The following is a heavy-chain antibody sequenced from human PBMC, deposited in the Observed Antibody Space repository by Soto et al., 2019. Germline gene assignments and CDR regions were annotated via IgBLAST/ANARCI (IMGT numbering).Heavy chain of an antibody. CDR2: LAVILGTP. V-gene: IGHV1-69*01. Sequence: QVQLMQSGSEVKKPGSSVKISCKAFGGTFNSNAFIWVRQVPGQGLEWMGGLAVILGTPNYAQKFQGRVTLSADETTTTAYMEVTSLTSEDTAVYYCASGYYDSSGYSIDYWGQGTQITVSS. J-gene: IGHJ4*02. CDR3: ASGYYDSSGYSIDY. CDR1: GGTFNSNA. D-gene: IGHD3-22*01.